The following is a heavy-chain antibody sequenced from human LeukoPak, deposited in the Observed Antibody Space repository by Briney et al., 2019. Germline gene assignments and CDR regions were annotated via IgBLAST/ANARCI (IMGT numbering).Heavy chain of an antibody. D-gene: IGHD2-15*01. CDR1: GGSFSGYY. Sequence: SETLSLTYAVYGGSFSGYYWSWIRQPPGKGLEWIGEINHSGSTNYNPSLKSRVTISVDTSKNQFSLKLSSVTAADTAVYYCARSRGGKYYYYYGMDVWGQGTTVTVSS. J-gene: IGHJ6*02. CDR3: ARSRGGKYYYYYGMDV. CDR2: INHSGST. V-gene: IGHV4-34*01.